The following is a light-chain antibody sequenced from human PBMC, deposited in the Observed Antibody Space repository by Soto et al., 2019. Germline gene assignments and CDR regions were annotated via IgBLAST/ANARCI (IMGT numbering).Light chain of an antibody. CDR3: QTWGTGVQF. CDR1: SGHSSYA. Sequence: QLVLTQSPSASASLGASVKLTCTLSSGHSSYAIAWHQKQPGKGPRYLMDLNNDGSHTKGDGIPDRFSGSSSGADRYRIISSLQSEDEADYYGQTWGTGVQFVGGGTKLTVL. CDR2: LNNDGSH. J-gene: IGLJ2*01. V-gene: IGLV4-69*01.